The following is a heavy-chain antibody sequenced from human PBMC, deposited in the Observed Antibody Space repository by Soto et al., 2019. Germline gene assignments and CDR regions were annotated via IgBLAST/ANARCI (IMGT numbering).Heavy chain of an antibody. CDR3: AGETTKTYYYYYYGMDV. Sequence: NPSETLSLTCTVSGGSISSYYWSWIRQPPGKGLEWIGYIYYSGSTNYNPSLKSRVTISVDTSKNQFSLKLSSVTAADTAVYYCAGETTKTYYYYYYGMDVWGQGTKVTVSS. D-gene: IGHD4-4*01. V-gene: IGHV4-59*01. J-gene: IGHJ6*02. CDR2: IYYSGST. CDR1: GGSISSYY.